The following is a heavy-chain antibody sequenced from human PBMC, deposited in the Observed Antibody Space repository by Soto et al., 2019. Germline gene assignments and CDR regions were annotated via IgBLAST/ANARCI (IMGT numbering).Heavy chain of an antibody. V-gene: IGHV3-48*02. CDR2: ISSSSNTL. J-gene: IGHJ6*02. Sequence: GGSLRLSCAASGFTVSSNYMIWVRQAPGKGLQWVSYISSSSNTLYYGDSVRGRFTISRDNAKNSLYLQMNSLRDEDTAVYYCARRPDATIKDISYYYALDVWGQGTTVTVYS. D-gene: IGHD2-2*01. CDR3: ARRPDATIKDISYYYALDV. CDR1: GFTVSSNY.